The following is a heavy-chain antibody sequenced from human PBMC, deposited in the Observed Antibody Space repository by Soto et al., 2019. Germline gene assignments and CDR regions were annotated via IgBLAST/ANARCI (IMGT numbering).Heavy chain of an antibody. CDR2: IYSSGST. Sequence: EVQLVESGGGLRHPGGSLRLSCVASGFTVSVSYMSWVRQAPGKGLVWVSVIYSSGSTYYADSVKGRFTISRDNSKNTLSLQVNSLRAEDTAVYYCAREGYCSRSNCLLGLDVWGQGTTVTVSS. CDR3: AREGYCSRSNCLLGLDV. D-gene: IGHD2-2*01. CDR1: GFTVSVSY. V-gene: IGHV3-53*01. J-gene: IGHJ6*02.